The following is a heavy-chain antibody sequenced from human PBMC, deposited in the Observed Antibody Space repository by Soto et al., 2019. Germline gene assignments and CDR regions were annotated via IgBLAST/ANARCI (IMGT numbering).Heavy chain of an antibody. CDR2: IYYSGST. D-gene: IGHD4-17*01. V-gene: IGHV4-59*08. CDR1: GGSISSYY. CDR3: ARTVTTAGDMDV. J-gene: IGHJ6*03. Sequence: SETLSLTCTVSGGSISSYYWSWIRQPPGKGLEWIGYIYYSGSTNYNPSLKSRVTISVDTSKNEFSLKLSSVTAADTAVYYCARTVTTAGDMDVWGKGTTVTVSS.